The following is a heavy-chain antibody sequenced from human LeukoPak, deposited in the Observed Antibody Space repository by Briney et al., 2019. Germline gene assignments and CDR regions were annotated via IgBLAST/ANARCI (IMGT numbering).Heavy chain of an antibody. CDR3: ARINYDRSKGFDY. CDR2: IDWDDDK. J-gene: IGHJ4*02. D-gene: IGHD3-22*01. Sequence: SGPTLVNPTQTLTLTCTFSGFSLSTSGMCVSWIRQPPGKALEWLARIDWDDDKYYSTSLRTRLTISEDTSKNQVVFTMTNMDPVDTATYYCARINYDRSKGFDYWGQGTPVTVSS. V-gene: IGHV2-70*11. CDR1: GFSLSTSGMC.